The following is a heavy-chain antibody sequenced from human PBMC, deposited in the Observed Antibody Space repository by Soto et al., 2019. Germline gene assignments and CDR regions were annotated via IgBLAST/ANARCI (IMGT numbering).Heavy chain of an antibody. V-gene: IGHV4-59*01. D-gene: IGHD5-18*01. Sequence: SETLSLTCTVSGGSISSYYWSWIRQPPGKGLEWIGYIYYSGSTNYNPSLKSRVTISVDTSKNQFSLKLSSVTAADTAVYYCARGPLGYSYGVDYWGQGTLVTVSS. CDR3: ARGPLGYSYGVDY. CDR1: GGSISSYY. J-gene: IGHJ4*02. CDR2: IYYSGST.